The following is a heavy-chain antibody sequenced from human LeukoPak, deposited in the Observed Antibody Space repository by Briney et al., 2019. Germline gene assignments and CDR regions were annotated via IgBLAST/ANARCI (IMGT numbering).Heavy chain of an antibody. V-gene: IGHV3-66*01. J-gene: IGHJ5*02. CDR2: IFGGGGT. Sequence: GGSLRLSCAASGFTVSSTYMNWVRQAPGKGLEGVSGIFGGGGTYYSDSVKGRFISSRDNSKNTLHLQMNSLRAEATAVYFCAREFVYGDPFDPWGQGTLVTVSS. CDR3: AREFVYGDPFDP. D-gene: IGHD4-17*01. CDR1: GFTVSSTY.